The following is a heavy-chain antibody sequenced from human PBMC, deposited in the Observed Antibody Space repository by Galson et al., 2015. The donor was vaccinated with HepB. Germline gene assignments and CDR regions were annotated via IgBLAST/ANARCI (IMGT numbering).Heavy chain of an antibody. D-gene: IGHD2-2*01. J-gene: IGHJ3*02. CDR1: GFTFSSYA. CDR2: ISGSGGST. CDR3: AKDRGRYCSSTSCPPAHAFDI. Sequence: SLRLSCAASGFTFSSYAMSWVRQAPGKGLEWVSAISGSGGSTYYADSVKGRFTISRDNSKNTLYLQMNSLRAEDTAVYYCAKDRGRYCSSTSCPPAHAFDIWGQGTMVTVSS. V-gene: IGHV3-23*01.